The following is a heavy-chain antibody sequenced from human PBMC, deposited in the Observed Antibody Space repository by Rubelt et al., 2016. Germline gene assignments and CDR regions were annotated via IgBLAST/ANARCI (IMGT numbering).Heavy chain of an antibody. Sequence: QVQLVQSGAEVKKPGASVKVSCKASGYTFTSYAMHWVRQAPGQRLEWMGWINAGNGNTKYSQKFQGRVTSTRETSASTAYRELSSLRSEDTAVYYCARKGYGYGMDVWGQGTTVTVSS. CDR1: GYTFTSYA. D-gene: IGHD3-16*01. J-gene: IGHJ6*02. CDR2: INAGNGNT. CDR3: ARKGYGYGMDV. V-gene: IGHV1-3*01.